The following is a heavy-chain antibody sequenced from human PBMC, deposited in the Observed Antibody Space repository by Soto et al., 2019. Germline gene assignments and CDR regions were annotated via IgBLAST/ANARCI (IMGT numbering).Heavy chain of an antibody. V-gene: IGHV4-59*01. CDR3: AREGGGDWFDP. D-gene: IGHD3-10*01. J-gene: IGHJ5*02. CDR1: GGSISSYY. Sequence: QVQLQESGPGLVKPSETLSLTCTVSGGSISSYYCSWIRQPPGKGLEWIGYIYYSGSTNYNPSLKRRVTISVDTSKNQCSLKLSSVTAADTAVYCCAREGGGDWFDPWGQGTLVTVSS. CDR2: IYYSGST.